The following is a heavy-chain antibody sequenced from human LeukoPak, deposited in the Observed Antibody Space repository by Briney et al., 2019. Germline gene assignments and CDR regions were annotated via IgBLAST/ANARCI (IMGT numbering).Heavy chain of an antibody. CDR3: ARDQITMVRGVILREYYFDY. CDR1: GFTFSSYG. CDR2: IWYDGSNK. V-gene: IGHV3-33*01. D-gene: IGHD3-10*01. J-gene: IGHJ4*02. Sequence: RSLRLSCAASGFTFSSYGMHWVRQAPGKGLEWVAVIWYDGSNKYYADSVKGRFTISRDNSKNTLYLQMNSLRAEDTAVYYCARDQITMVRGVILREYYFDYWGQGTLVTVSS.